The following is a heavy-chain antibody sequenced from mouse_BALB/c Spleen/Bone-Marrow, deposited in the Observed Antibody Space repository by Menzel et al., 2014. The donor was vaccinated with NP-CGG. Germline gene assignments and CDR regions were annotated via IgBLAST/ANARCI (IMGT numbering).Heavy chain of an antibody. D-gene: IGHD2-4*01. V-gene: IGHV1-14*01. CDR1: GYTFTSYV. CDR3: TRGVYYDYDEGAMDY. Sequence: VQLKDSGPELVKPGASVKMSCKASGYTFTSYVMHWVKQKPGQGPEWIGYINPYNDGTKYNEKFKGKATLTSDKSSSTAYMELSSLTSEDSAVYYCTRGVYYDYDEGAMDYWGQGSSVTDSS. CDR2: INPYNDGT. J-gene: IGHJ4*01.